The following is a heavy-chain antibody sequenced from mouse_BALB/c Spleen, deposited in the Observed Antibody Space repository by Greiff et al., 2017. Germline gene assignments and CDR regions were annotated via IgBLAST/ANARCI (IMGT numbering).Heavy chain of an antibody. J-gene: IGHJ2*01. Sequence: VQLQQSGAELVRPGTSVKISCKASGYAFTNYWLGWVKQRPGHGLEWIGDIYPGSGNTYYNEKFKGKATLTADKSSSTAYMQLSSLTSEDSAVYFCARSDDLYFDYWGQGTTLTVSS. D-gene: IGHD2-3*01. CDR3: ARSDDLYFDY. V-gene: IGHV1-63*01. CDR2: IYPGSGNT. CDR1: GYAFTNYW.